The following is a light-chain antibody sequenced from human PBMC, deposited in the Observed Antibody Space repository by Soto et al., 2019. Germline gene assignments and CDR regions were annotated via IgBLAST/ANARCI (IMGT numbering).Light chain of an antibody. CDR3: QQYNTWPPFT. V-gene: IGKV3-15*01. CDR2: NGV. CDR1: QSVTAN. J-gene: IGKJ3*01. Sequence: EIVMTQSPSSLSVSPGERATLSCRASQSVTANLAWYQQNPGQAPRLLIYNGVTRATGIPARFTGSGSGREYTLTINSIQSEDVAMYYCQQYNTWPPFTFGPGTKVELK.